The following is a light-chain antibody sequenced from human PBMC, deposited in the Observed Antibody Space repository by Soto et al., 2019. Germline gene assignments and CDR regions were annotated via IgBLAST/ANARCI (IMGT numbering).Light chain of an antibody. Sequence: DIQMTQSPSTLSASVGDRVTITCRASQSISSWLAWYQQKPGKAPKLLIYKASSLESGVASRFSGSGSGTEFTLTISSLQPDDFATYYCQQHNSYPLTFGGGTKVEIK. CDR1: QSISSW. V-gene: IGKV1-5*03. J-gene: IGKJ4*01. CDR3: QQHNSYPLT. CDR2: KAS.